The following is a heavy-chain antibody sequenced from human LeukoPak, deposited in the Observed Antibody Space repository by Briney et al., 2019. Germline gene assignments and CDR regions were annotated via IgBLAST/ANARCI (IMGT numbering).Heavy chain of an antibody. D-gene: IGHD3-10*01. J-gene: IGHJ4*02. CDR2: INHSGST. CDR1: GGSFSGYY. V-gene: IGHV4-34*01. Sequence: SETLSLTCAVYGGSFSGYYWSWIRQPPGKWLEWIGEINHSGSTNYNPSLKSRVTISVDTSKNQFSLKLSSVTAADTAVYYCARATYGSGSYYNRWDQGTLVTVSS. CDR3: ARATYGSGSYYNR.